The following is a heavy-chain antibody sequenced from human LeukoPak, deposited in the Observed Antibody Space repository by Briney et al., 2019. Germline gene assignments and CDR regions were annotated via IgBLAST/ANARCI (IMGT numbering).Heavy chain of an antibody. J-gene: IGHJ5*02. CDR1: GGSISSYY. V-gene: IGHV4-59*01. D-gene: IGHD3-16*01. Sequence: SETLSLTCTVSGGSISSYYWSWIRQPPGKGLEWIGYIYHSGSTNYNPSLESRVTMYVDTSKNQFSLKLSSVTAADTAVYYCARDLGLWRKPSNWFDPWGQGTLVTVSS. CDR2: IYHSGST. CDR3: ARDLGLWRKPSNWFDP.